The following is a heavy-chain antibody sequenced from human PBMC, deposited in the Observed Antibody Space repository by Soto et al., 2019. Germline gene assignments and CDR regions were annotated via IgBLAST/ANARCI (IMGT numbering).Heavy chain of an antibody. Sequence: ASVKVSCKASGGTFSSYAISWVRQAPGQGLEWMGGIIPIFGTANYAQKFQGRVTITADESTSTAYMELSSLRSEDTAVYYCARDQVVGATDWFDPWGQGTLVTVSS. J-gene: IGHJ5*02. D-gene: IGHD1-26*01. CDR1: GGTFSSYA. V-gene: IGHV1-69*13. CDR2: IIPIFGTA. CDR3: ARDQVVGATDWFDP.